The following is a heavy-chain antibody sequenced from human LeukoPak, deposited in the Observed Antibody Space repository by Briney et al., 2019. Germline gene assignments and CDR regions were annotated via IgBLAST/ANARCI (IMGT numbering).Heavy chain of an antibody. J-gene: IGHJ4*01. D-gene: IGHD3-22*01. Sequence: GRSLRLSCAASGFIFSDYAMHWVRQAPGKGLEWVEVIFYDGDTKYYADSVKGRFTISRDNSKNTLFLQMSSLRAEDTAVYYCARGFSGYYYPFDYWGQGTLVTVSS. CDR1: GFIFSDYA. CDR2: IFYDGDTK. CDR3: ARGFSGYYYPFDY. V-gene: IGHV3-30*04.